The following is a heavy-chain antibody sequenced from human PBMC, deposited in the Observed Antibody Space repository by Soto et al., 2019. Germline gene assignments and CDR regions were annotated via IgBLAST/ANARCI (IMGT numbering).Heavy chain of an antibody. V-gene: IGHV4-34*01. CDR3: ARGAPRVGATFGVLDY. D-gene: IGHD1-26*01. CDR2: INHSGST. CDR1: GGSFSGYC. Sequence: SEHRSLDCAVYGGSFSGYCWSCIRQPPGKGLEWIGEINHSGSTNYNPSLKSRVTISVDTSKNQFSLKLSSVTAADTAVYYCARGAPRVGATFGVLDYWGQGTLVTISS. J-gene: IGHJ4*02.